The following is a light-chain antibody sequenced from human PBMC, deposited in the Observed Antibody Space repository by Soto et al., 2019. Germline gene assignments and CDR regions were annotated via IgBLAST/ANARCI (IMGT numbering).Light chain of an antibody. CDR2: ATS. J-gene: IGKJ1*01. CDR1: QSVSSSY. CDR3: QQYGSSRT. Sequence: DIVLTQSPATLSLSAGDRVTLSCRASQSVSSSYVAWYQQPPGQPTRLLIDATSTRATGPPDRFSGSGSGTDFTLTISKLEPDDFAVYYCQQYGSSRTFGQGTKVDIK. V-gene: IGKV3-20*01.